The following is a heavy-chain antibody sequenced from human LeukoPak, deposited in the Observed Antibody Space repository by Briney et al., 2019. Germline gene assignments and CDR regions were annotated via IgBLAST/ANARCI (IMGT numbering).Heavy chain of an antibody. D-gene: IGHD3-16*02. CDR2: IYYSGST. CDR3: ARVPYDYIWGGYRLGGEYYFDY. V-gene: IGHV4-39*01. CDR1: GGSISSSSYY. J-gene: IGHJ4*02. Sequence: KASETLSLTCTVSGGSISSSSYYWGWIRQPPGKGLEWIGSIYYSGSTYYNPSLKSRVTISVDTSKNQFSLKLSSVTAADTAVYYCARVPYDYIWGGYRLGGEYYFDYWGQGTLVTVSS.